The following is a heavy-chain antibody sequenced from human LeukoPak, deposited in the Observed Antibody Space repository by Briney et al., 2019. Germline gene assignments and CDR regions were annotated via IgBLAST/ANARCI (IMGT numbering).Heavy chain of an antibody. D-gene: IGHD3-22*01. CDR1: GYSFTTYW. Sequence: GESLKISCKGSGYSFTTYWIGWVRQMPGRGLEWMGIIYPGNSDTRYSPSFQGQVTISADKSISTAYLQWSSLKASDTAMYYCARQFRDSSGYYSYYFDYWGQGTLVTVSS. J-gene: IGHJ4*02. V-gene: IGHV5-51*01. CDR3: ARQFRDSSGYYSYYFDY. CDR2: IYPGNSDT.